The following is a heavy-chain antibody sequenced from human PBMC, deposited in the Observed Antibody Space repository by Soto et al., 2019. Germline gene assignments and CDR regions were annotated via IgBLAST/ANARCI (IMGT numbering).Heavy chain of an antibody. Sequence: SETLSLTCTVSGGSISSYYWSWIRQPPGKGLEWIGYIYYSGSTNYNPSLKSRVTISVDTSKNQFSLKLSSVTAADTAVYYCARGALTIRRYFDWLQNWFDPWGQGTLVTVSS. CDR2: IYYSGST. CDR3: ARGALTIRRYFDWLQNWFDP. V-gene: IGHV4-59*12. D-gene: IGHD3-9*01. J-gene: IGHJ5*02. CDR1: GGSISSYY.